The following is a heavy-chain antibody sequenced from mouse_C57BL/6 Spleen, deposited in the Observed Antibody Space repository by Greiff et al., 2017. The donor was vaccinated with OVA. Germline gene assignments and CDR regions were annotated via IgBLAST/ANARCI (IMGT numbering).Heavy chain of an antibody. J-gene: IGHJ3*01. D-gene: IGHD2-4*01. V-gene: IGHV1-66*01. CDR2: IYPGSGNT. Sequence: VQLQQSGPELVKPGASVKISCKASGYSFTSYYIHWVKQRPGQGLEWIGWIYPGSGNTKYNEKFKGKATLTADTSSSTAYMQLSSLTSEDSAVYYCAVYDYDGSPWFAYWGQGTLVTVSA. CDR3: AVYDYDGSPWFAY. CDR1: GYSFTSYY.